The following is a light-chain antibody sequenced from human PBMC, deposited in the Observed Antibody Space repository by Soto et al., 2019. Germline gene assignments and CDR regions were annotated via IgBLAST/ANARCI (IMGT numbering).Light chain of an antibody. CDR1: QSVSSSY. CDR2: GAS. Sequence: EIVLTQSPRTLSLSQRERATLXCRPSQSVSSSYLAWYQQKPGQAPRLLIYGASSRATGIPDRFSGSGSGTDFTLTISRLEPEDFAVYYCQQYGSSPWTFGQGTKVDIK. CDR3: QQYGSSPWT. J-gene: IGKJ1*01. V-gene: IGKV3-20*01.